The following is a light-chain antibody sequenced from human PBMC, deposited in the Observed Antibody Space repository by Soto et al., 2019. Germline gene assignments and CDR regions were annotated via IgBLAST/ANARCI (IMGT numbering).Light chain of an antibody. CDR2: AAS. CDR1: QTISSY. V-gene: IGKV1-39*01. CDR3: QQSYSTPHT. Sequence: SLSPSYLSASVGARVPITCRASQTISSYLNWYQQKPGKAPKFLIFAASSLQRGVPSRFSGSGSGTDFTLTISSLQPEDFATYYCQQSYSTPHTFGGGTNVDIK. J-gene: IGKJ4*01.